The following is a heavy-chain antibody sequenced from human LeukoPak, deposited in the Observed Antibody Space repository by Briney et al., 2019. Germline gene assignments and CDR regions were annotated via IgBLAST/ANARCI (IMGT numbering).Heavy chain of an antibody. CDR2: MNPNSGNT. CDR1: GYTFTSYD. J-gene: IGHJ4*02. D-gene: IGHD4-23*01. Sequence: ASVKVSCKASGYTFTSYDINWVRQATGQGLEWMGWMNPNSGNTGYAQKFQGRVTMTRNTSISTAYMELSSLRSEDTAVYYCARVYGGKRNFDYWGRGTLVTVSS. CDR3: ARVYGGKRNFDY. V-gene: IGHV1-8*01.